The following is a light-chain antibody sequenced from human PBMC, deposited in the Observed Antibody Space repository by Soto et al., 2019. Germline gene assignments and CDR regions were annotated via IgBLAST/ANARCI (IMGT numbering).Light chain of an antibody. Sequence: VLTQSPGTLSLSPGERATLSCRASQSIHRNYLAWYQHKPGQAPRLLIYETSSRATGVPDRFTGSGSVAEYTLTITSLEPEDFAVYYCQQYGLSPYSFGQGTKVDIK. V-gene: IGKV3-20*01. J-gene: IGKJ2*03. CDR2: ETS. CDR3: QQYGLSPYS. CDR1: QSIHRNY.